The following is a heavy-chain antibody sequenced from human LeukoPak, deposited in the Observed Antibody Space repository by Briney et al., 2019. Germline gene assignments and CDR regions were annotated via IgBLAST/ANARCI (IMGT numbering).Heavy chain of an antibody. V-gene: IGHV1-69*05. Sequence: SVKVSCKASGGIFSSTVISWLRQAPGQGLEWMGGSIPIFGRTNYAQKFQGRVTITTDESTGTAYMELSSLRSEDTAVYYCARDVFSRDPHYGGPVHDWGQGALVTVSS. CDR2: SIPIFGRT. J-gene: IGHJ4*02. CDR3: ARDVFSRDPHYGGPVHD. D-gene: IGHD4/OR15-4a*01. CDR1: GGIFSSTV.